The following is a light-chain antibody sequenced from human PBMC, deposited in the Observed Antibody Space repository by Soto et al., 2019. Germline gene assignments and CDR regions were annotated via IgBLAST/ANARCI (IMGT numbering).Light chain of an antibody. V-gene: IGKV3-15*01. CDR3: QQYNNWHPRT. CDR1: QSVSSN. Sequence: EIVMTQSPATLSVSPGERATLSCRASQSVSSNLAWYQQKPGQAPRLLIYGASTSATGLPARFSGSGSGTEFTLTISSLQSEDFAVYYCQQYNNWHPRTFGQGTKVEIK. J-gene: IGKJ1*01. CDR2: GAS.